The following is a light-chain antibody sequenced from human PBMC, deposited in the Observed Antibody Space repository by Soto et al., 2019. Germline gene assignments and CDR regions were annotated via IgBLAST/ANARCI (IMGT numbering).Light chain of an antibody. J-gene: IGLJ1*01. CDR3: AAWDDSLSGLHV. Sequence: QSALSQPRSACGTPGQGVAISCSGSSSNIGSNYVYWYQQLPGTAPKLLIYSNNQRPSGVPDRFSGSKSGTSASLAISGLRSEDEADYYCAAWDDSLSGLHVFGTGTKVTXL. V-gene: IGLV1-47*02. CDR1: SSNIGSNY. CDR2: SNN.